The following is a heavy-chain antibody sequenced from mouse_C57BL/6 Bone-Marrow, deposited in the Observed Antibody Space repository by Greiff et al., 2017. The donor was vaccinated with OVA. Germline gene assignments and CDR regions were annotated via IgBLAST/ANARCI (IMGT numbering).Heavy chain of an antibody. J-gene: IGHJ1*03. CDR3: ARETTVAGFDV. V-gene: IGHV1-55*01. CDR1: GYTFTSYW. D-gene: IGHD1-1*01. Sequence: QVQLQQPGAELVKPGASVKMSCKASGYTFTSYWITWVKQRPGQGLEWIGDIYPGSGSTKYNEKFKSKATLTVATSSSTAYMQLSSLTSEDSSVYYYARETTVAGFDVWGTGTTVTVSS. CDR2: IYPGSGST.